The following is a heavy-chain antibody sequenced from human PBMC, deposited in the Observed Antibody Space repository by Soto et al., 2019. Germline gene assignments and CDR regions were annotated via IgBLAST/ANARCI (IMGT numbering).Heavy chain of an antibody. J-gene: IGHJ5*02. Sequence: QVTLKESGPVLVKPTETLTLRCTVSGLSITDSEMGVSWIRQPPGQPLERLAHIDSSAEKSYRTFLKSRLAISKDTSKSQIVLTMTNMDPADTATYYCARRHLAVAVSPWFDPWGQGSPVTVSS. D-gene: IGHD6-19*01. CDR2: IDSSAEK. CDR1: GLSITDSEMG. V-gene: IGHV2-26*01. CDR3: ARRHLAVAVSPWFDP.